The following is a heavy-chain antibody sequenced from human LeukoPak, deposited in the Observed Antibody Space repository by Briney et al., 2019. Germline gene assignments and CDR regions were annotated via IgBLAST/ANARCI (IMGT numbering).Heavy chain of an antibody. CDR2: ISGSGSTT. V-gene: IGHV3-23*01. CDR1: GFTFSSYA. Sequence: GGSLRLSCAASGFTFSSYAMSWVRQAPGRGLEGVSGISGSGSTTYYTDAVKGRFTISKDNSKNALYLQMNSLRAEDTAVYYCARVRITMIVVAPLYGMDVWGQGTTVTVSS. D-gene: IGHD3-22*01. CDR3: ARVRITMIVVAPLYGMDV. J-gene: IGHJ6*02.